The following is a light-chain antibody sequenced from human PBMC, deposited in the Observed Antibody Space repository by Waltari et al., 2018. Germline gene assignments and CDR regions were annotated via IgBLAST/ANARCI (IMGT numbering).Light chain of an antibody. Sequence: EIVMTQSPATRSVSPGERATLSCRASQSVRSNLAWYQQKPGQAPRLLIYGASTRATCIPARFSGSGSGTEFTLTISSLQSEDFAVYYCQQYNNWPWGTFGQGTKVEVK. CDR2: GAS. CDR3: QQYNNWPWGT. J-gene: IGKJ1*01. V-gene: IGKV3-15*01. CDR1: QSVRSN.